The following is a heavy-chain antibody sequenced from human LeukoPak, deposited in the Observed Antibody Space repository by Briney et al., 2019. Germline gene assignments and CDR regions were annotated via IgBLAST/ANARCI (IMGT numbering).Heavy chain of an antibody. J-gene: IGHJ5*02. CDR1: GFTFSDYW. CDR3: ARDSIVPAAIGWFDP. V-gene: IGHV3-7*03. CDR2: IETDGDER. Sequence: GGSLRLSCVASGFTFSDYWMSWVRQAPGMGLEWVANIETDGDERNYADSVKGRFTISRDNAKNSLYLQMNSLGDEDTAVYYCARDSIVPAAIGWFDPWGQGTLVTVSS. D-gene: IGHD2-2*01.